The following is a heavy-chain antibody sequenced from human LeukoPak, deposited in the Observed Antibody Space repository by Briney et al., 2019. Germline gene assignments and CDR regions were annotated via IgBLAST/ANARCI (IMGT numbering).Heavy chain of an antibody. CDR1: GYTFTGYY. Sequence: ASVKVSCKASGYTFTGYYMHWVRQAPGQGLEWMGWINPNSGGTNYAQKFQGRVTMTRDASISTVYMELSSLRSDDTAVYYCATRAIADFDYWGQGTLVTVSS. CDR2: INPNSGGT. D-gene: IGHD2-21*01. V-gene: IGHV1-2*02. CDR3: ATRAIADFDY. J-gene: IGHJ4*02.